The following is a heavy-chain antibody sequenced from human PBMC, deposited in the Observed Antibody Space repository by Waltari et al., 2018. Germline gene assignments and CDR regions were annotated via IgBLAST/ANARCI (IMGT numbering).Heavy chain of an antibody. CDR2: ISPILGIA. CDR3: ARGVGKQWLVPFDY. CDR1: GGTFSSYA. D-gene: IGHD6-19*01. J-gene: IGHJ4*02. Sequence: QVQLVQSGAEVKKPGSSVKVSCKASGGTFSSYAISWVRQAPGQGLEWMGGISPILGIANYAQKFQGRVTITADESTSTADRELSSLRSEDTAVYYCARGVGKQWLVPFDYWGQGTLVTVSS. V-gene: IGHV1-69*04.